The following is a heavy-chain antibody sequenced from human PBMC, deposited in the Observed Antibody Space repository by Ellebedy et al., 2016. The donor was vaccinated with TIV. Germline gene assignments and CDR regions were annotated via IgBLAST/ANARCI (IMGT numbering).Heavy chain of an antibody. V-gene: IGHV3-30-3*01. CDR2: ISYDGSNK. D-gene: IGHD3-16*01. CDR1: GFTFSTYV. CDR3: ARGRVMVDPLNM. Sequence: PGGSLRLSCAASGFTFSTYVMHWVRQAPGKGLKWVAIISYDGSNKFYADSVKGRFTISRDNSKNTLFLLMNSLGPEDTALYYCARGRVMVDPLNMWGLGTMVTVSS. J-gene: IGHJ3*02.